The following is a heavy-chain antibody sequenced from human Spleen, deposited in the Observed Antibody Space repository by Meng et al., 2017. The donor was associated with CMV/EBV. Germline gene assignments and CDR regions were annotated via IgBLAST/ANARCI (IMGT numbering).Heavy chain of an antibody. CDR1: GFTFSSYW. J-gene: IGHJ5*02. CDR2: INSDGSST. V-gene: IGHV3-74*01. D-gene: IGHD3-10*01. Sequence: GESLKISCAASGFTFSSYWMHWVRQAPGKGLVWVSRINSDGSSTSYADSVKGRFTISRDNAKNTLYLQMNSLRAEDTAVYYCAKDPPTPGRLFSLMSRRYSHGSGRSWGQGTLVTVSS. CDR3: AKDPPTPGRLFSLMSRRYSHGSGRS.